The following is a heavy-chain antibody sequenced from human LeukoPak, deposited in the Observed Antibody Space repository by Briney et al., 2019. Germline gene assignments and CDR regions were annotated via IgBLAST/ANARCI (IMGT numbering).Heavy chain of an antibody. V-gene: IGHV3-74*01. Sequence: GGSLRLSCAVSGFTFSSYTMSWVRQAPGKGLVWVSRINTDGSRTYYAGSVRGRFTISRDNAKNTLYLQMNSLRAEDTAVYYCGRELDSGIWGQGTLVTVSS. CDR2: INTDGSRT. D-gene: IGHD3-10*01. J-gene: IGHJ4*02. CDR3: GRELDSGI. CDR1: GFTFSSYT.